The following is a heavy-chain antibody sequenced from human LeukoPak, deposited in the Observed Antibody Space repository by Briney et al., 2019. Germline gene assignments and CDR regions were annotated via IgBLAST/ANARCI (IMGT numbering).Heavy chain of an antibody. V-gene: IGHV3-30*04. CDR2: ISYDGSNK. CDR3: ARDRRYIPGFDP. D-gene: IGHD1-14*01. Sequence: GGSLRLSCADSGFTFSSYAMHWVRQAPGKGLEWVAVISYDGSNKYYADSVKGRFTISRDNSKNTLYLQMNSLRAEDTAVYYCARDRRYIPGFDPWGQGTLVTVSS. J-gene: IGHJ5*02. CDR1: GFTFSSYA.